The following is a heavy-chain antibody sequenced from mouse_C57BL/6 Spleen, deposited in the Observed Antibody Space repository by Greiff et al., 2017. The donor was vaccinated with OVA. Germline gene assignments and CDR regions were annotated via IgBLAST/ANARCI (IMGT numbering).Heavy chain of an antibody. CDR1: GFNIKDYY. Sequence: VQLQQSGAELVRPGASVKLSCTASGFNIKDYYMHWVQQRPEQGLEWIGRIDPEDGDTEYAPKFQGKATMTADTTSNTAYLQLSSLTSEDTAVYYCTTEVYDAWFAYWGQGTLVTVSA. V-gene: IGHV14-1*01. CDR3: TTEVYDAWFAY. CDR2: IDPEDGDT. J-gene: IGHJ3*01. D-gene: IGHD2-3*01.